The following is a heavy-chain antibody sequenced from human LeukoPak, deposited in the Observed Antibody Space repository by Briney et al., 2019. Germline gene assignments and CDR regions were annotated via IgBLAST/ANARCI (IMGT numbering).Heavy chain of an antibody. D-gene: IGHD3-10*01. CDR3: ARGGSGSYSNFDY. J-gene: IGHJ4*01. CDR2: IYPGDSDT. Sequence: GESLKISCQGSGYSFTSYWIGWVRQMPGKGLEWMGIIYPGDSDTRYSPSFQCQVTISADKSISTAYLQCSSLKASDTAMYYCARGGSGSYSNFDYWGHGTLVTVSS. V-gene: IGHV5-51*01. CDR1: GYSFTSYW.